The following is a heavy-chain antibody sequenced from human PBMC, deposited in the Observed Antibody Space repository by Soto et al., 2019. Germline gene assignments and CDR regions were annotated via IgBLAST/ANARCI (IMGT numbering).Heavy chain of an antibody. D-gene: IGHD6-13*01. CDR3: ARVMGWEQQLANYYYYMDV. J-gene: IGHJ6*03. CDR1: GYNFTSYG. V-gene: IGHV1-18*01. Sequence: ASVKVSCKASGYNFTSYGISWVRQAPGQGLEWMGWISAYNGNTNYAQKLQGRVTMTTDTSTSTAYMELRSLRSDDTAVYYCARVMGWEQQLANYYYYMDVWGKGTTVTVSS. CDR2: ISAYNGNT.